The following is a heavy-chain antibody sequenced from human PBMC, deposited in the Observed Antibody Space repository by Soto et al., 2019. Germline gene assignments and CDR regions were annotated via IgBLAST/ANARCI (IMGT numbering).Heavy chain of an antibody. J-gene: IGHJ5*02. Sequence: EVQLVESGGGLVKPRGSLRLSCAASGFTFSSYSMNWVRQAPGKGLEWVSSISSSSSYIYYADSVKGRFTISRDNAKNSLYLQMNSLRAEDTAVYYCARDGDSSGPNWFDPWGQGTLVTVSS. CDR1: GFTFSSYS. V-gene: IGHV3-21*01. CDR3: ARDGDSSGPNWFDP. D-gene: IGHD3-22*01. CDR2: ISSSSSYI.